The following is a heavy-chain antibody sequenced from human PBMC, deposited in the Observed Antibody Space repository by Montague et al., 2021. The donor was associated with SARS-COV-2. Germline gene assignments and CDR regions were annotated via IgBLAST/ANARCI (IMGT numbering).Heavy chain of an antibody. V-gene: IGHV3-21*01. Sequence: SLRLSCAASRFTFSSYSMNWVHQAPGKGLEWVSSISGSSSYIYYADSVKGRFTISRDNAENSLYLQMNSLRAEDTAVYYCARDERGYSYGYPFDIWGQGTMVTVSS. CDR1: RFTFSSYS. D-gene: IGHD5-18*01. CDR2: ISGSSSYI. J-gene: IGHJ3*02. CDR3: ARDERGYSYGYPFDI.